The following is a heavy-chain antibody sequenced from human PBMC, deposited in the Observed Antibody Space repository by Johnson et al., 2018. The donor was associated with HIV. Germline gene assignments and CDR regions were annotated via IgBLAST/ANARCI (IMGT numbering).Heavy chain of an antibody. CDR2: VKWNGGST. CDR1: GFTFDDYG. V-gene: IGHV3-20*04. J-gene: IGHJ3*02. D-gene: IGHD5-24*01. Sequence: VQLVESGGGLVQPGGSLRLSCAASGFTFDDYGMNWVRQVPGKGLEWVSGVKWNGGSTGYADSVKGRFTIYRDNAKNSLYLQMGSLRAEDTALYYCARVMSRESTDAFDIWGQGTMVTVSS. CDR3: ARVMSRESTDAFDI.